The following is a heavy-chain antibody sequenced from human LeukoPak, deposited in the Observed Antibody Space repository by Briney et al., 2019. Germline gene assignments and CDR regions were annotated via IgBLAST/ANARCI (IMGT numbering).Heavy chain of an antibody. V-gene: IGHV4-39*01. CDR3: ADGMSITGTT. J-gene: IGHJ4*02. Sequence: SETLSLTCTVSGGSISSGSYYWSWIRQPAGKGLEWIGSIYYSGSTYYNPSLKSRVTISVDTSKNQFSLKLSSVTAADTAVYYCADGMSITGTTWGQGTLVTVSS. D-gene: IGHD1-7*01. CDR1: GGSISSGSYY. CDR2: IYYSGST.